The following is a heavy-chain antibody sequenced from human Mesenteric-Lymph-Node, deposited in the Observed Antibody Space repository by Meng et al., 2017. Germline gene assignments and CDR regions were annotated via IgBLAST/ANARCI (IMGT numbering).Heavy chain of an antibody. J-gene: IGHJ4*02. CDR2: IYYSGST. V-gene: IGHV4-31*03. Sequence: SETLSLTCTVSGGSISSGGYYWSWIRQHPGKGLEWIGYIYYSGSTYYNPSLKRRFTISLDTSKNQFSLKLSSVTAADTAVFYCARGGPHYYFDYWGQGTLVTVSS. D-gene: IGHD5-12*01. CDR3: ARGGPHYYFDY. CDR1: GGSISSGGYY.